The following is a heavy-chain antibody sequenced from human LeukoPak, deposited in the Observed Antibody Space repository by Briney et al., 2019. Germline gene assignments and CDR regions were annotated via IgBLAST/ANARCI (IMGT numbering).Heavy chain of an antibody. CDR1: GFNFSSFG. J-gene: IGHJ3*02. V-gene: IGHV3-23*01. D-gene: IGHD6-19*01. Sequence: PGGSLRLSCAASGFNFSSFGVNWVRQGPGKGLEWVSGISFIISTWSADSVKGRFTISRDNSKNTVYLQMNSLRDDDTAVYYCAKATSSLNYDAFDIWGQGTLVTVSS. CDR2: ISFIIST. CDR3: AKATSSLNYDAFDI.